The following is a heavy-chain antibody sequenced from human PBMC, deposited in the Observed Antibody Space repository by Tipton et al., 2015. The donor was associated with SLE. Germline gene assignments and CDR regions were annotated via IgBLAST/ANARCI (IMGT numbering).Heavy chain of an antibody. Sequence: GLVKPSETLSLSCAVSGGSISSSNWWSWVRQPPGKGLEWIGEINHSGSTNYNPSLKSRVTISVDTSKNQFSLKLSSVTAADTAVYYCARDTSYRLDYWGQGTLVTASS. CDR1: GGSISSSNW. CDR3: ARDTSYRLDY. J-gene: IGHJ4*02. V-gene: IGHV4-4*02. D-gene: IGHD3-16*02. CDR2: INHSGST.